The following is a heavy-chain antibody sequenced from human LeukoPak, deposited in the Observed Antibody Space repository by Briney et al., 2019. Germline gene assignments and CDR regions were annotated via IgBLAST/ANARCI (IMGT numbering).Heavy chain of an antibody. CDR2: IYYSGST. D-gene: IGHD2-2*01. J-gene: IGHJ6*03. Sequence: PSETLSLTCTVSGGSMTSYYWSWIRQPPGKGLEWIGYIYYSGSTYYNPSLKSRVTISVDTSKNQFSLKLSSVTAADTAVYYCARGDSAAVYYYYYMDVWGKGTTVTVSS. CDR1: GGSMTSYY. V-gene: IGHV4-59*06. CDR3: ARGDSAAVYYYYYMDV.